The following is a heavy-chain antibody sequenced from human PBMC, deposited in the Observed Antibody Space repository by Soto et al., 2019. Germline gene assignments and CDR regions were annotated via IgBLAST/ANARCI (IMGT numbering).Heavy chain of an antibody. D-gene: IGHD6-13*01. V-gene: IGHV1-3*01. CDR3: ARGAHEDTWYRRIYGVDV. Sequence: QVQLVQSGAEVKKPGASVNISCKASGYTFSNYAMHWVRQAPGQGLEWMAWIYAGHGNTRYSQTVQGRVTITRDTSASTVYMELSSLRSEDTAVYYCARGAHEDTWYRRIYGVDVWGQGTTVTVSS. CDR1: GYTFSNYA. CDR2: IYAGHGNT. J-gene: IGHJ6*02.